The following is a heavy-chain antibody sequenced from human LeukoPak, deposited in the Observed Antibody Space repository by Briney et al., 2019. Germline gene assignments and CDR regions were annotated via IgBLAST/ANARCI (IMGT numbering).Heavy chain of an antibody. CDR1: GFTFNHYA. CDR3: AKLQDFYDNSGYSYFDN. J-gene: IGHJ4*02. D-gene: IGHD3-22*01. CDR2: ITGNSLNT. V-gene: IGHV3-23*01. Sequence: GGSLRLSCAASGFTFNHYAVSWVRQAPGKGLEWVSSITGNSLNTYEADFIEGRFTISRDDSKNTVYLHLNRLRAEDTAVYYCAKLQDFYDNSGYSYFDNWGQGTLVTVSS.